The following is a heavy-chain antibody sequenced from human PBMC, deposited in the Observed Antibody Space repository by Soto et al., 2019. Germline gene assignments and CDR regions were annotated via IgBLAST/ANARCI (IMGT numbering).Heavy chain of an antibody. CDR2: ISAYNGYT. CDR3: ARDDSSGPGRFAP. J-gene: IGHJ5*02. Sequence: QVQLVQSGAEVKKPGASVKVSCRASGYTFPSYGITWVRQAPGQGLEWMGWISAYNGYTDYGQKLQGRVTMTTDTSTSTAYMELRSMRSDDTAVYYCARDDSSGPGRFAPWGQGTLVTVSS. V-gene: IGHV1-18*01. D-gene: IGHD3-22*01. CDR1: GYTFPSYG.